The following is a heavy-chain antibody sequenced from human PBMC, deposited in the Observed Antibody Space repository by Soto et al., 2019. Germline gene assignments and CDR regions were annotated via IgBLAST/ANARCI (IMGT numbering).Heavy chain of an antibody. D-gene: IGHD5-18*01. CDR3: ARARGYTYGAFDY. V-gene: IGHV3-30-3*01. CDR2: ISSDINNK. J-gene: IGHJ4*02. Sequence: QVQLVESGGGVVQPGRSLRLSCAASGFTFSTYAMHWVRQAPGKGLEWVAVISSDINNKYYADSVKGRFTIPRDNSKNALWLQMSSLRPEDTAVYYCARARGYTYGAFDYWGQGTLVTVSS. CDR1: GFTFSTYA.